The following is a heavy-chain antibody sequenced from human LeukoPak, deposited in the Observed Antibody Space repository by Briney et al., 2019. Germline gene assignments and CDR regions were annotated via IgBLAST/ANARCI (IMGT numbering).Heavy chain of an antibody. CDR2: ISAGGDYT. V-gene: IGHV3-23*01. CDR1: GFTFNNFA. D-gene: IGHD1-14*01. CDR3: AKDWYNYYYMDV. J-gene: IGHJ6*03. Sequence: GGSLRLPCAASGFTFNNFAMSWVRQAPGKGLEWVSAISAGGDYTYYADSVKGRFTISRDNSKNTLFLQMNSLRAEGTAVYYCAKDWYNYYYMDVWGKGTTVTVSS.